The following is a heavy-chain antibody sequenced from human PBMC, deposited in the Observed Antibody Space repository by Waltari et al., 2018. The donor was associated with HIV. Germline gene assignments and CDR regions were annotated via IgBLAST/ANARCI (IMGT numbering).Heavy chain of an antibody. D-gene: IGHD2-2*01. CDR3: AREFRGGYCSSTSCKLYYYYYGMDV. Sequence: EVQLVESGGGLVKPGGSLRLSCAASGFTFSSYSMNWVRQAPGKGLEWVSSISSSSSYIYYADSVKGRFTISRDKAKNSLYLQMNSLRAEDTAVYYCAREFRGGYCSSTSCKLYYYYYGMDVWGQGKKVTVSS. CDR2: ISSSSSYI. CDR1: GFTFSSYS. J-gene: IGHJ6*02. V-gene: IGHV3-21*01.